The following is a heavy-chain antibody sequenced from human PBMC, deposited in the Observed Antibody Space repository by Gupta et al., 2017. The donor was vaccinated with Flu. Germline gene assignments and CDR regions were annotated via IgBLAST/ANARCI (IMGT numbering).Heavy chain of an antibody. Sequence: QMQLVESVGGVVRVGTCLRLSCEAAGFTFRVYGMHWVRQAPGKGLEWVADIASDGSHKDYADSVRGRFTISRDNSKNTLSLEMDSLRVEDTAVYYCAKDGPWTASCPYYCYYMDVWGKGTTVTVSS. J-gene: IGHJ6*03. CDR2: IASDGSHK. CDR1: GFTFRVYG. V-gene: IGHV3-30*18. D-gene: IGHD2-2*01. CDR3: AKDGPWTASCPYYCYYMDV.